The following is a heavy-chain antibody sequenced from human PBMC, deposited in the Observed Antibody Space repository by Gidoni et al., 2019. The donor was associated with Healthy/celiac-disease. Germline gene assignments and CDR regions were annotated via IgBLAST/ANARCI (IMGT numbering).Heavy chain of an antibody. Sequence: QVQLHQSGPGLVQPSQPLSLTCSISRDRVSTTSAAWNWIRQSPSRGLECLGRTYYRAKWYNDYAVSVKSRITINPDTSKNQFSLQLNSVTPEDTAVYYCARHPSGGETSAFDIWGQGTMVTVSS. CDR2: TYYRAKWYN. J-gene: IGHJ3*02. D-gene: IGHD3-16*01. CDR3: ARHPSGGETSAFDI. V-gene: IGHV6-1*01. CDR1: RDRVSTTSAA.